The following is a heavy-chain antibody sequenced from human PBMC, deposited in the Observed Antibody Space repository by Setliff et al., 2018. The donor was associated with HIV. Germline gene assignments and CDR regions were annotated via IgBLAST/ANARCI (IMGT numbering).Heavy chain of an antibody. Sequence: ASVKVSCKASGYTFTNYDINWVRQATGQGLEWMGRMNPNSGNTEYAQQFQGRVTMTRNTSISTAYMELSSLRSGGTAIYYCARGHSGNDYWGQGTLVTVSS. V-gene: IGHV1-8*02. J-gene: IGHJ4*02. CDR1: GYTFTNYD. CDR3: ARGHSGNDY. CDR2: MNPNSGNT. D-gene: IGHD1-1*01.